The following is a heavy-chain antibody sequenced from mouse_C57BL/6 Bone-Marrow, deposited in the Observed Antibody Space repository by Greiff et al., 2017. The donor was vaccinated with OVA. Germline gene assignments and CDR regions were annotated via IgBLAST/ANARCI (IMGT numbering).Heavy chain of an antibody. V-gene: IGHV5-17*01. D-gene: IGHD2-5*01. Sequence: DVKLVESGGGLVKPGGSLKLSCAASGFTFSDYGMHWVRQAPEKGLEWVAYLSSGSSTIYYADTVKGRFPSSRSNASNTLFLQLTSLRSEDTAMYYCARNSYYSNYTWAMDYWGQGTSVTVSS. J-gene: IGHJ4*01. CDR3: ARNSYYSNYTWAMDY. CDR1: GFTFSDYG. CDR2: LSSGSSTI.